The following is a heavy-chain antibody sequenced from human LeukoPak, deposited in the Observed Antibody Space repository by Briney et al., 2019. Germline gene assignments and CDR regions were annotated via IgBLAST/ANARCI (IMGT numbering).Heavy chain of an antibody. CDR1: DYSIISDYY. D-gene: IGHD3-10*01. CDR2: IYHSGST. Sequence: SETLSLTCGVSDYSIISDYYWGWIRQPPGKGLEWIGSIYHSGSTYYKPSLKSGVTISVDTSKNQFSLKLTSVTAADTAVYYCAREGTSGTNWFDPWGQGTLVTVSS. V-gene: IGHV4-38-2*02. J-gene: IGHJ5*02. CDR3: AREGTSGTNWFDP.